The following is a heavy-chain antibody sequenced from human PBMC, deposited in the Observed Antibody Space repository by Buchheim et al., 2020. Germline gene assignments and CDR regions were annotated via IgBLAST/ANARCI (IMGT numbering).Heavy chain of an antibody. CDR3: ARDYSSGWYGHYGMDV. J-gene: IGHJ6*02. D-gene: IGHD6-19*01. Sequence: EVQLVESGGGLVQPGGSLRLSCAASGFTFSSYSMNWVRQAPGKGLEWVSYISSSSSNIYDADSVKGRFTISRDKAKNSLYLQMNSLRAEDTAVYYCARDYSSGWYGHYGMDVWGQGTT. CDR1: GFTFSSYS. V-gene: IGHV3-48*01. CDR2: ISSSSSNI.